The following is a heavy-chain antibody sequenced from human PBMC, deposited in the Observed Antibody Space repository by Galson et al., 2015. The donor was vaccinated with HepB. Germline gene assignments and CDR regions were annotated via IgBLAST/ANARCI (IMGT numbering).Heavy chain of an antibody. D-gene: IGHD6-13*01. V-gene: IGHV1-69*04. CDR1: GGTFSSYA. CDR2: IIPILGIT. J-gene: IGHJ3*02. CDR3: ASLDSSSPFDAFDI. Sequence: VKVSCKASGGTFSSYAISWVRQAPGQGLEWMGRIIPILGITNYAQKFQGRVTITADKSTSTTYMELSSLRSEDTAVYYCASLDSSSPFDAFDIWGQGTTVTVSS.